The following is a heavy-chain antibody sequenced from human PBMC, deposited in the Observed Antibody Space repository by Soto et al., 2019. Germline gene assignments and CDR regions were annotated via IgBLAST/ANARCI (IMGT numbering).Heavy chain of an antibody. CDR1: GFTFSSYG. CDR3: AKDGGYCSSTSCPTYYYYYMDV. J-gene: IGHJ6*03. V-gene: IGHV3-30*18. CDR2: ISYDGSNK. D-gene: IGHD2-2*01. Sequence: GGSLRLSCAASGFTFSSYGLHWVRQAPGKGLEWVAVISYDGSNKFYSDAVRGRFTISRDNPKNTLYLQMNYLRPEDTAVYYCAKDGGYCSSTSCPTYYYYYMDVWGKGTTGTVSS.